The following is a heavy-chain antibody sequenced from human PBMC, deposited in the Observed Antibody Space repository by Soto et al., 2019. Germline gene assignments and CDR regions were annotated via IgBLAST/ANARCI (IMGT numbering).Heavy chain of an antibody. D-gene: IGHD1-26*01. J-gene: IGHJ4*02. CDR2: ISGSGGST. V-gene: IGHV3-23*01. CDR1: GFTFSSYA. CDR3: AKAEGATSWWELLFYFDY. Sequence: EVQLLESGGGLVQPGGSLRLSCVASGFTFSSYAMSWVRQAPGKGLEWVSAISGSGGSTYYADSVKGRFTISRDNSKNTLYLQMNSLRAEDTAVYYCAKAEGATSWWELLFYFDYWGQGTLVTVSS.